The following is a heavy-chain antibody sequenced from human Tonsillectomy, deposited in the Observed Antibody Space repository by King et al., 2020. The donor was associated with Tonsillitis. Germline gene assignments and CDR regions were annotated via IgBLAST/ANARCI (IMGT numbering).Heavy chain of an antibody. J-gene: IGHJ6*03. CDR2: IYYTGST. CDR1: GDSSSSSTYF. CDR3: ARHEEQYSYGSAYYYQYMDV. V-gene: IGHV4-39*01. D-gene: IGHD5-18*01. Sequence: QLQLQESGPGLVKPSETLSLTCIVSGDSSSSSTYFWGWIRQPPGKGLEWIGNIYYTGSTYYNPSLKSRVTISVDTSNNQFSLKLSSVTAADTAVYYCARHEEQYSYGSAYYYQYMDVWGKGATVTVSS.